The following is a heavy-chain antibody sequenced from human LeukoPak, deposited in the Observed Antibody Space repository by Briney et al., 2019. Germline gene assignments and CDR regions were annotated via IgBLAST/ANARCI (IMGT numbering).Heavy chain of an antibody. D-gene: IGHD4-23*01. V-gene: IGHV3-23*01. CDR3: ARDYGGYYFDY. Sequence: GRSLRLSCAASGFTFSSYAMSWVRQAPGKGLEWVSAISGSGGSTYYADSVKGRFTISRDNSKNTLYLQMNSLRAEDTAVYYCARDYGGYYFDYWGQGTLVTVSS. CDR2: ISGSGGST. CDR1: GFTFSSYA. J-gene: IGHJ4*02.